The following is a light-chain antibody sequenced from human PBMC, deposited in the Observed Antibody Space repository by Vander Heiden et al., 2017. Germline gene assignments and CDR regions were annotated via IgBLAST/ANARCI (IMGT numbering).Light chain of an antibody. CDR2: WAS. J-gene: IGKJ1*01. CDR3: QQYYSTPWT. CDR1: QSVLYSSNNRYY. Sequence: DIVMTQSPDSLAVSLGERATINCKSSQSVLYSSNNRYYLAWYQQKPGQPPKLLLYWASTRESGVPYRFRRSGSGTDFTLTISSLQAEDVAVYYCQQYYSTPWTFGQGTKVEIK. V-gene: IGKV4-1*01.